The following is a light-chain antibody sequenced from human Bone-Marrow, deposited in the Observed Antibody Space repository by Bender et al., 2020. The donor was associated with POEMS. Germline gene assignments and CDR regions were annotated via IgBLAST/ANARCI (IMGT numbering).Light chain of an antibody. V-gene: IGLV3-1*01. CDR2: QDT. Sequence: YELTQPPSVSVSPGQTASITCSGDKLGDKYACWYQQKPGQSPVLVIYQDTMRPSGVSNRFSGSKSGNTASLTVSGLQAEDEADYYCSSFAGSNTYVFGTGTTVTVL. J-gene: IGLJ1*01. CDR3: SSFAGSNTYV. CDR1: KLGDKY.